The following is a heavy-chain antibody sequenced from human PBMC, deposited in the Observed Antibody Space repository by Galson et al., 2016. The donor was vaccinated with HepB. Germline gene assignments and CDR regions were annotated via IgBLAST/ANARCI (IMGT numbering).Heavy chain of an antibody. CDR2: IWYDGSEK. CDR3: AKEATYRGEGYNVEH. V-gene: IGHV3-33*06. CDR1: GFTFSTYG. D-gene: IGHD5-24*01. J-gene: IGHJ4*02. Sequence: SLRLSCAASGFTFSTYGMHWVRQAPGKGLEWVAVIWYDGSEKYYADSVKGRFTISRDNSKNTLYLQINSLKAEDTAVYYCAKEATYRGEGYNVEHWGQGTLVTVSS.